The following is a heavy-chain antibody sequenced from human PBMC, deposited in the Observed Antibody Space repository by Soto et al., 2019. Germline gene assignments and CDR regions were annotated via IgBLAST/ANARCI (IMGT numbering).Heavy chain of an antibody. V-gene: IGHV4-30-4*01. CDR2: IYYSGST. Sequence: QVQLQESGPGLVKPSQTLSLTCTVSGGSISSGDYYWSWIRQPPGKGLEWIGYIYYSGSTYYNPSLMRRVTISVDTSKNQFSLKLSSVTAADTAVYYCAREGGIVGATTVDYWGQGTLVTVSS. J-gene: IGHJ4*02. CDR1: GGSISSGDYY. D-gene: IGHD1-26*01. CDR3: AREGGIVGATTVDY.